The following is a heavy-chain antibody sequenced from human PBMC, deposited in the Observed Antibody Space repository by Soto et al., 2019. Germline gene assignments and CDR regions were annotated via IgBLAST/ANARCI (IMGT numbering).Heavy chain of an antibody. D-gene: IGHD6-19*01. J-gene: IGHJ5*02. Sequence: ASVKVSCKASGYTFTSYYMHWVRQAPGQGLEWMGIINPSGGSTSYAQKFKGRVTMTRDTSTSTVYMELSSMRSEDTAVYYCARDGPYRSGYHKWFDPWGQGTLVTVSS. V-gene: IGHV1-46*01. CDR2: INPSGGST. CDR1: GYTFTSYY. CDR3: ARDGPYRSGYHKWFDP.